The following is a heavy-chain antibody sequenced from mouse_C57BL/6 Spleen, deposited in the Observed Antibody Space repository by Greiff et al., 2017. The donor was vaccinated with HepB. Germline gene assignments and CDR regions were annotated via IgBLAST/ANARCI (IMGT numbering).Heavy chain of an antibody. J-gene: IGHJ4*01. V-gene: IGHV1-26*01. CDR3: ARGGWSLYAMDY. CDR1: GYTFTDYY. CDR2: INPNNGGT. Sequence: EVQLQQSGPELVKPGASVKISCKASGYTFTDYYMNWVKQSHGKSLEWIGDINPNNGGTSYNQKFKGKATLTVDKSSSTAYMELRSLTSEDSAVYYCARGGWSLYAMDYWGQGTSVTVSS. D-gene: IGHD2-3*01.